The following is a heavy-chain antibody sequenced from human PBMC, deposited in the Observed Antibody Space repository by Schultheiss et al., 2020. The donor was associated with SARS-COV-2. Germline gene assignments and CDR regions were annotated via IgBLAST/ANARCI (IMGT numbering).Heavy chain of an antibody. D-gene: IGHD6-19*01. CDR1: GYTFTGYY. V-gene: IGHV1-2*02. CDR2: INPNSGGT. CDR3: ASALARGIAVAGHYFDY. J-gene: IGHJ4*02. Sequence: ASVKVSCKASGYTFTGYYMHWVRQAPGQGLEWMGWINPNSGGTNYAQKFQGRVTMTRDTSISTAYMELSRLRSDDTAVYYCASALARGIAVAGHYFDYWGQGTLVTVS.